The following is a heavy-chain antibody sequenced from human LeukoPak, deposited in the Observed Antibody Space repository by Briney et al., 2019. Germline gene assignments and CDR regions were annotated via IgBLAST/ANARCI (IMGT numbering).Heavy chain of an antibody. J-gene: IGHJ5*02. Sequence: ASVKVSCKASGYTFTSYDINWVRQATGQGLEWMGWMNPNSGNTGYAQKFQGRVTMTRNTSISTAYMELSSLRSEDTAVYYCARALGRYCSGGSCYPANNWFDPWGQGTLVTASS. V-gene: IGHV1-8*01. CDR3: ARALGRYCSGGSCYPANNWFDP. D-gene: IGHD2-15*01. CDR1: GYTFTSYD. CDR2: MNPNSGNT.